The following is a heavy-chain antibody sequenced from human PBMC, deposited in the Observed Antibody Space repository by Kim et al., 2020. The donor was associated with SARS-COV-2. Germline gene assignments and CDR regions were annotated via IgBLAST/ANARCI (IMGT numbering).Heavy chain of an antibody. CDR2: IRSKANSYAK. Sequence: GGSLRLSCAASGFTFSDSPLHWVRQASGKGLEWVGCIRSKANSYAKGYAASVKGRFTISRDDSKNTAYLEMNGLKTEDTAVYDCTRSPATTLALWDAFDIWGPGKIVTVSS. V-gene: IGHV3-73*01. CDR1: GFTFSDSP. J-gene: IGHJ3*02. CDR3: TRSPATTLALWDAFDI. D-gene: IGHD1-1*01.